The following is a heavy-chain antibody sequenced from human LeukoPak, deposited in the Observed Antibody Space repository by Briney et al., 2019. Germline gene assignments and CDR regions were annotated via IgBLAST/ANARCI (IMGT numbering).Heavy chain of an antibody. CDR1: GVSISSYY. CDR2: IYYSGSN. Sequence: PSETLSLTCTVSGVSISSYYWSWVRQPPGKGLEWVGYIYYSGSNNYNPSLNSPVTISVDTSKNQFSLKLSSVTAADTAVYYCARAPREAVAATRFYPWGQGTLVTVSS. D-gene: IGHD6-19*01. CDR3: ARAPREAVAATRFYP. V-gene: IGHV4-59*01. J-gene: IGHJ5*02.